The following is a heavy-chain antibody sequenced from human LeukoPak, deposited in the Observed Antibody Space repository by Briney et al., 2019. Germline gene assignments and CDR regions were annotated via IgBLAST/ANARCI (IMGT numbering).Heavy chain of an antibody. J-gene: IGHJ4*02. CDR1: GGTFSSYA. D-gene: IGHD3-22*01. CDR2: IIPILGIA. V-gene: IGHV1-69*04. Sequence: GASVKVSCKASGGTFSSYAISWVRQAPGQGLEWMGRIIPILGIANYAQKFQGRVTITADKSTSTAYMELSSLRSEDTAVYYCARVVEDYYDSSGYLDYWGQGTLVTVSS. CDR3: ARVVEDYYDSSGYLDY.